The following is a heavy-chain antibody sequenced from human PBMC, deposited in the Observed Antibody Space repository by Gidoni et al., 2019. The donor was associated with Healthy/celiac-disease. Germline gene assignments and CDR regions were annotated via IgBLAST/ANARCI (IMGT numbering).Heavy chain of an antibody. D-gene: IGHD2-15*01. CDR3: TRVRENCSGGSCPFDY. V-gene: IGHV3-49*04. J-gene: IGHJ4*02. CDR1: GFTFGDYA. Sequence: EVQLVESGGGLVQPGRSLRLSCTASGFTFGDYAMSWVRPAPGKGLEWVGFIRSKAYGGTTEYAASVKGSFTISRDDSKSIAYLQMNSLKTEDTAVYYCTRVRENCSGGSCPFDYWGQGTLVTVSS. CDR2: IRSKAYGGTT.